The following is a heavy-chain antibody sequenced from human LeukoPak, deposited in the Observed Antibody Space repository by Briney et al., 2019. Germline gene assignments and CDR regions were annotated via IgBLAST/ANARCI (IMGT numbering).Heavy chain of an antibody. Sequence: GGSLRLSCAASGFTFSSYGMHWVRQAPGKGLEWVAVISYDGSNKYYADSVKGRFTISRDNSKNTLYLQMNSLRAEDTAVYYCARSPDWTHFDYWGQGTLVTVSS. CDR2: ISYDGSNK. CDR1: GFTFSSYG. V-gene: IGHV3-30*03. CDR3: ARSPDWTHFDY. D-gene: IGHD3/OR15-3a*01. J-gene: IGHJ4*02.